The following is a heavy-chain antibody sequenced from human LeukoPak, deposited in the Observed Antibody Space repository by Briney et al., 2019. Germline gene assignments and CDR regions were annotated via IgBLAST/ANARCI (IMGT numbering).Heavy chain of an antibody. J-gene: IGHJ4*02. CDR2: IIPIFGTA. CDR3: ASLWGYGSDGPFDY. Sequence: ASVKVSCKASGGTFSSYAISWVRQAPGQGLEWMGGIIPIFGTANYAQKFQGRVTITADESTSTAYMELSSLRSEDTAVYYCASLWGYGSDGPFDYWGQGTLVTVSS. V-gene: IGHV1-69*13. CDR1: GGTFSSYA. D-gene: IGHD3-10*01.